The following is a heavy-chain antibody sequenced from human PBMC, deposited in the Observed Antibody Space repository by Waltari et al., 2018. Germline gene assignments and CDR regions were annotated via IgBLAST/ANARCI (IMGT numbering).Heavy chain of an antibody. CDR3: VRSFDFWSGTYYFDL. J-gene: IGHJ4*02. CDR2: KYYTGST. CDR1: PTSISSSSYC. D-gene: IGHD3-3*01. Sequence: QVQLQESGPGLVRPSETLSLTCTVSPTSISSSSYCWGWICQPPGKGLEWIGSKYYTGSTNYNPSLKSRATISVDTSKGQFSLKLSSVTAADTAVYYCVRSFDFWSGTYYFDLWGQGTLVTVSS. V-gene: IGHV4-39*01.